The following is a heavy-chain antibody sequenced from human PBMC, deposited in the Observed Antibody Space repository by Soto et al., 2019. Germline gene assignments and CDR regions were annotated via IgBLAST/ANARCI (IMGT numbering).Heavy chain of an antibody. J-gene: IGHJ4*02. V-gene: IGHV1-69*13. CDR2: IIPIFGTA. Sequence: GPSVKVSCKASGGTFSSYAISWVRQAPGQGLEWMGGIIPIFGTANYAQKFQGRVTITADESTSTAYMELSSLRSEDTAVYYCAREVVSGSYYIDYWGQGTLVTVSS. CDR3: AREVVSGSYYIDY. D-gene: IGHD1-26*01. CDR1: GGTFSSYA.